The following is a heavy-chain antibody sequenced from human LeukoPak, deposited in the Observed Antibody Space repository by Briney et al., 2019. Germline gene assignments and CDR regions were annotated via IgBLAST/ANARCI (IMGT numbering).Heavy chain of an antibody. Sequence: GGSLRLSCAASGFTFSSYEMNWVRQAPGRGLVWVSRINSDGSYTSNADSVKGRFTISRDNAKNTLYLQMNSLRAEDTAVYYCARDRYLGTYDYWGQGTLVTVSS. CDR3: ARDRYLGTYDY. CDR1: GFTFSSYE. J-gene: IGHJ4*02. CDR2: INSDGSYT. D-gene: IGHD7-27*01. V-gene: IGHV3-74*01.